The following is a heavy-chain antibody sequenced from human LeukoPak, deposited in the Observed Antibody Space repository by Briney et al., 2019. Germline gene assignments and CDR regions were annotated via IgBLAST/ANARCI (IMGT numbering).Heavy chain of an antibody. V-gene: IGHV3-74*01. Sequence: GGSLRLSCAASGFTFSSHWMHWVRQAPGKGLVWVSRINSDGSSISYADSVKGRFTISRDNAKNTLYLQMNSLRAEDTAVYYCAKVTRVAVAGYFDYWGQGTLVTVSS. CDR1: GFTFSSHW. J-gene: IGHJ4*02. D-gene: IGHD6-19*01. CDR3: AKVTRVAVAGYFDY. CDR2: INSDGSSI.